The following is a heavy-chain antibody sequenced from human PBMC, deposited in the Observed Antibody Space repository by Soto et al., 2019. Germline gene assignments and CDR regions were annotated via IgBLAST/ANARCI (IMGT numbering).Heavy chain of an antibody. CDR2: IYYSGST. J-gene: IGHJ5*02. CDR3: ARGFWLSGSYYPTWFDP. Sequence: PSETLSLTCTVSGGSVSSGSYYWSWIRQPPGKGLEWIGYIYYSGSTNYNPSLKSRVTISVDTSKNQFSLKLSSVTAADTAVYYCARGFWLSGSYYPTWFDPCGEGTLVTVSS. CDR1: GGSVSSGSYY. V-gene: IGHV4-61*01. D-gene: IGHD3-10*01.